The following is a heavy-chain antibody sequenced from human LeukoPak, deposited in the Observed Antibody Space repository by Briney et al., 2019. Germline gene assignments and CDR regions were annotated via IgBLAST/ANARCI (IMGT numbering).Heavy chain of an antibody. V-gene: IGHV4-59*12. CDR1: GGSISSYY. D-gene: IGHD5-18*01. CDR3: ARGGNSYGYRRNFDY. Sequence: SETLSLTCTVSGGSISSYYWSWIRQPPGKGLEWIGYIYYSGSTNYNPSLKSRVTISVDTSKNQFSLKLSSVTAADTAVYYCARGGNSYGYRRNFDYWGQGTLVTVSS. J-gene: IGHJ4*02. CDR2: IYYSGST.